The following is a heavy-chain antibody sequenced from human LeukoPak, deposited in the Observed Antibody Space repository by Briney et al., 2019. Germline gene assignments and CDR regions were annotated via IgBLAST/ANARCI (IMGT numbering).Heavy chain of an antibody. Sequence: PGGSLRLSCAASGFTFDDYAMHWVRHAPGKGLEWVSLISGDGGSTYYADSVKGRFTISRDNSKNSLYLQMNSLRTEDTALYYCAKDIPHYYDSSGFYGDYFDYWGQGTLVTVSP. CDR3: AKDIPHYYDSSGFYGDYFDY. CDR1: GFTFDDYA. CDR2: ISGDGGST. V-gene: IGHV3-43*02. J-gene: IGHJ4*02. D-gene: IGHD3-22*01.